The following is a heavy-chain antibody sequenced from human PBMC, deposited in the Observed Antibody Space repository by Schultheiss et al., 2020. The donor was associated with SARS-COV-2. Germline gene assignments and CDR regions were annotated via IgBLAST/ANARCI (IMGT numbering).Heavy chain of an antibody. V-gene: IGHV3-74*01. D-gene: IGHD3-3*02. CDR3: VREQDATVASRSINYGMDV. CDR2: ITSDGSST. J-gene: IGHJ6*02. CDR1: GFTFSGSA. Sequence: GGSLRLSCAASGFTFSGSAMHWVRQAPGKGLVWVSSITSDGSSTNYADSVKGRFNISRDNAKNTVFLQMNILAVEDTAVYYCVREQDATVASRSINYGMDVWGQGTTVTVSS.